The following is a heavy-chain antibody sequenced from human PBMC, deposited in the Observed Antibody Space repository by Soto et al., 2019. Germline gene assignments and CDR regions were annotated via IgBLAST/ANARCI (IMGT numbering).Heavy chain of an antibody. J-gene: IGHJ4*02. D-gene: IGHD7-27*01. CDR3: ARCWGRTSAY. CDR2: IYHSGST. Sequence: PSETLSLTCAVSGGSISSGGYSWSWIRQPPGKGLEWIGCIYHSGSTNYNPSLKSRVTISVDRSKNQFSLKLSSVTAAVTAAYYCARCWGRTSAYWGQGTLVTVSS. V-gene: IGHV4-30-2*01. CDR1: GGSISSGGYS.